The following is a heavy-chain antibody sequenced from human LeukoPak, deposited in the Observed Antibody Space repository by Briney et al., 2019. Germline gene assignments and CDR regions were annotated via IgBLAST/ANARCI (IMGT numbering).Heavy chain of an antibody. J-gene: IGHJ3*02. CDR1: GGTFSNYA. CDR3: ARGSSRSFDI. Sequence: SVKVSCKASGGTFSNYAINWVRQAPGQGLQWMGWMNPNSGNAVYAQKFQGRVTMTGSTSINTAYMELSSLRSEDTAVYYCARGSSRSFDIWGLGTMVTVSS. D-gene: IGHD3-10*01. V-gene: IGHV1-8*02. CDR2: MNPNSGNA.